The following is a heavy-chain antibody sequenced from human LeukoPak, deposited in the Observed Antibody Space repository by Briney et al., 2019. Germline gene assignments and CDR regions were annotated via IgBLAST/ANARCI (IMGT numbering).Heavy chain of an antibody. Sequence: ASETLSLTCTVSGYPISSGYYWGWIRQPPGKGLEWIGSIYHSGSTYYNPSLKSRVTISVDTSKNQFSLKLSSVTAADTAVYYCARDLWVGAYYFDYWGQGTLVTVSS. CDR3: ARDLWVGAYYFDY. J-gene: IGHJ4*02. D-gene: IGHD1-26*01. CDR1: GYPISSGYY. V-gene: IGHV4-38-2*02. CDR2: IYHSGST.